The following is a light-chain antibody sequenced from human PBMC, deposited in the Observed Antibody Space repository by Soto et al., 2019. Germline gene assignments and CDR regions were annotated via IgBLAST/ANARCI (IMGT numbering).Light chain of an antibody. CDR2: GNX. J-gene: IGLJ1*01. Sequence: QSVLTQPPSVSGAPGQRVTISCTGSSSNIGAGYDVHWYQQLPGTAPKLLIYGNXXXPXXXXXXFXGSKSGTSASLAITGLQAEDEADYYCQSYDSSLSGSRVFGTGTKVTVL. CDR1: SSNIGAGYD. CDR3: QSYDSSLSGSRV. V-gene: IGLV1-40*01.